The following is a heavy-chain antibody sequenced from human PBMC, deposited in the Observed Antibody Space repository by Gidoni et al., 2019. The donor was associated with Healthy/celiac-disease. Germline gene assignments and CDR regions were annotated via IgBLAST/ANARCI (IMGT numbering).Heavy chain of an antibody. CDR1: GFTFSGSA. CDR2: IRSKANSYAT. Sequence: EVQLVETGGGLVQPGGSLKLSCAASGFTFSGSAMHWVRQASGKGLEWVGRIRSKANSYATAYAASVKGRFTISRDDSKNTAYLQMNSLKTEDTAVYYCTPGITGTTSLNYWGQGTLVTVSS. CDR3: TPGITGTTSLNY. J-gene: IGHJ4*02. V-gene: IGHV3-73*02. D-gene: IGHD1-7*01.